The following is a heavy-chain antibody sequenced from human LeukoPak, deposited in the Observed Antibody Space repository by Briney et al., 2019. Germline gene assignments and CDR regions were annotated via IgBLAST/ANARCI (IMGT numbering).Heavy chain of an antibody. CDR1: GFTVRGQY. Sequence: GSLRLSCAASGFTVRGQYMSWVRQAPGKGLEWVSVIYSSGAAYYADSVKGRFTISRDNSKNTVYLQVNSLRAEDTAVYYCVRGGGYEDFDYWGQGTLVTVSS. J-gene: IGHJ4*02. CDR3: VRGGGYEDFDY. V-gene: IGHV3-66*01. CDR2: IYSSGAA. D-gene: IGHD5-12*01.